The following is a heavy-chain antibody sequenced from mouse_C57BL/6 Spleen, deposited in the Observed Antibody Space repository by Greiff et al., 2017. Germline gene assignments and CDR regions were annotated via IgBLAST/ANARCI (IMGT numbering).Heavy chain of an antibody. CDR1: GYAFTNYL. Sequence: QVHVKQSGAELVRPGTSVKVSCKASGYAFTNYLIEWVKQRPGQGLEWIGVINPGSGGTNYNEKFKGKVTLTADKSSSTAYMQLSRLTSEDSAVYFCARWDGDYAYAMEYWGQGTSVTVSS. CDR2: INPGSGGT. CDR3: ARWDGDYAYAMEY. D-gene: IGHD2-13*01. J-gene: IGHJ4*01. V-gene: IGHV1-54*01.